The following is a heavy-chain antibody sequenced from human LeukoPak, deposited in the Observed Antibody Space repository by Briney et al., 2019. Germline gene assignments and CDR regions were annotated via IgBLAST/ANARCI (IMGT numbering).Heavy chain of an antibody. Sequence: SAPLSLTCAVSGGSISSYYWSWSRPPPGKGLEGIGYIYYSGSTNYNPSLKSRVTISVDTSKNQFSLKLSSVTAADTAVYYCARGGPPTYYDILTGYDKYYYYGMDVWGQGTTVTVSS. D-gene: IGHD3-9*01. CDR2: IYYSGST. CDR3: ARGGPPTYYDILTGYDKYYYYGMDV. J-gene: IGHJ6*02. V-gene: IGHV4-59*01. CDR1: GGSISSYY.